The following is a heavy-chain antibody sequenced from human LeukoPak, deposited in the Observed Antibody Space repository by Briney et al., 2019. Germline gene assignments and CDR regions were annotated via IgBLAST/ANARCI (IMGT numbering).Heavy chain of an antibody. D-gene: IGHD5-24*01. CDR3: ARTIEMATISYFDY. J-gene: IGHJ4*02. CDR2: ISSSDGTI. Sequence: GGSLRLSCAASGFTFSNYDMGWVRQAPGKGLEWVSYISSSDGTIYYADSVKGRFTISRDNAKNSLYLQMNSLRAGDTAVYYCARTIEMATISYFDYWGQGTLVTVSS. V-gene: IGHV3-48*03. CDR1: GFTFSNYD.